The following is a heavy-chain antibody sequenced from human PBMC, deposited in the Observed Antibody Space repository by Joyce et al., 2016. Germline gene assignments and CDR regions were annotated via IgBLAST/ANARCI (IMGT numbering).Heavy chain of an antibody. CDR3: ARDLGYFDY. J-gene: IGHJ4*02. CDR2: INSDTTYK. CDR1: GFTFSNYN. Sequence: EVHLVESGGGLVKPGGSLRLSCAASGFTFSNYNMNWVRQAPGKGLELVSSINSDTTYKYYADSVQGRFTISRDNAKNSLYLQMNSLRAEDTAVYYCARDLGYFDYWGQGTLVTISS. V-gene: IGHV3-21*01.